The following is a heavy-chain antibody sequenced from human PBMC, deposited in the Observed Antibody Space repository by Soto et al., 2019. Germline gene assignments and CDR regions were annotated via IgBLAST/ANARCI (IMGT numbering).Heavy chain of an antibody. V-gene: IGHV4-39*01. D-gene: IGHD3-22*01. CDR3: ARHVAYESPKYAMDV. CDR1: GGPVSGDDLY. J-gene: IGHJ6*02. Sequence: SETLSLTCVVSGGPVSGDDLYWSWIRHLPGKGLEWIANVYHTGTTYYNPSFKSRVTMSIDTSKKQFSLNLSSVAAADTAVYYCARHVAYESPKYAMDVWGQGTTVTVSS. CDR2: VYHTGTT.